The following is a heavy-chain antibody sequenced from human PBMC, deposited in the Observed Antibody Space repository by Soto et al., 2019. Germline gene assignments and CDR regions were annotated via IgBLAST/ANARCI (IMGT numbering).Heavy chain of an antibody. CDR3: SSPRMRPRPLPGSSFDY. Sequence: QVQQVRSGAEVKKPGSSVKVPCKASGGTFSSYTISWVRQAPGQGLEWMARIIPIMNITNCAQKFQDRVTRHVDTSTNTAYMELSSLTSEDPAVYYCSSPRMRPRPLPGSSFDYWGQGVLVTVSS. D-gene: IGHD6-6*01. CDR2: IIPIMNIT. CDR1: GGTFSSYT. V-gene: IGHV1-69*02. J-gene: IGHJ4*02.